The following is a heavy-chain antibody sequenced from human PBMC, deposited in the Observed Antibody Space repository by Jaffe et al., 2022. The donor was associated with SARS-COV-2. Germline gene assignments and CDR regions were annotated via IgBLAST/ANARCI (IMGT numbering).Heavy chain of an antibody. CDR1: GGSLSGYS. J-gene: IGHJ4*02. CDR2: ISQTGST. D-gene: IGHD3-9*01. CDR3: ARGSQRYFY. V-gene: IGHV4-34*01. Sequence: QVQLQQWGAGLLKPSETLSLTCAVYGGSLSGYSWTWIRQPPGKGLEWIGEISQTGSTNYSPALKSRVTMSLDTSKNQFSLKLTSMTAADTAVYYCARGSQRYFYWGQGTLVTVSS.